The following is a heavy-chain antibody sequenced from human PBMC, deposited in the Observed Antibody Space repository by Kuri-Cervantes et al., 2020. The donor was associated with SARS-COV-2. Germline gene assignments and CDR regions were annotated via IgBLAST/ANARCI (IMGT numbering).Heavy chain of an antibody. CDR1: GFTFSSYS. V-gene: IGHV3-48*01. D-gene: IGHD5-24*01. CDR3: AKDGYNYDYFDY. CDR2: ISSSSSTM. J-gene: IGHJ4*02. Sequence: GGSLRLSCAASGFTFSSYSMNWVRQAPGKGLEWVSYISSSSSTMYYADSVKGRFTISRDNSKNTLYLQMNSLRAEDTAVYYCAKDGYNYDYFDYWGQGTLVTVYS.